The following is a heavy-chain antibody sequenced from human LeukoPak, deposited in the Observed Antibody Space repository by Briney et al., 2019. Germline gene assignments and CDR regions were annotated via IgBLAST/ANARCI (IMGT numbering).Heavy chain of an antibody. V-gene: IGHV1-2*02. D-gene: IGHD3-22*01. CDR2: INPNSGGT. CDR3: ARASYYYDSSGYPGYYFDY. J-gene: IGHJ4*02. CDR1: GYTFTDYY. Sequence: ASVKVSCKTSGYTFTDYYIHWVRQAPGQGLEWMGWINPNSGGTNYAQKFQGRVTMTRDTSISTAYMELSRLRSDDTAVYYCARASYYYDSSGYPGYYFDYWGQGTLVTVSS.